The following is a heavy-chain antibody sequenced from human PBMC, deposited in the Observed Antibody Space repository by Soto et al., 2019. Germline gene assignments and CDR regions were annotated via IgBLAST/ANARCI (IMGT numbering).Heavy chain of an antibody. CDR1: GFIFSGYW. CDR3: ANNPLKTIFGVAPLE. J-gene: IGHJ4*02. D-gene: IGHD3-3*01. V-gene: IGHV3-7*01. CDR2: IKEDGSEK. Sequence: QPGVSLRLSCLSSGFIFSGYWMGWIRHRPGRGLEWVASIKEDGSEKYYMASVKGRFTVSRDNAKNSLYLQMTSLRAEDTAVYYCANNPLKTIFGVAPLEWGQGTLVTVAS.